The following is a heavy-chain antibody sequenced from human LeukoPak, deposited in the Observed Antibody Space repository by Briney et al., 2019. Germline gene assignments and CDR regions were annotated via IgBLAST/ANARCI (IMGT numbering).Heavy chain of an antibody. CDR2: IYYSGST. CDR3: ARDTAYYDSSGPLGDYYGMDV. J-gene: IGHJ6*02. D-gene: IGHD3-22*01. V-gene: IGHV4-59*01. CDR1: GGSISNYY. Sequence: PSETLSLTCTVSGGSISNYYWSWIRQPPGKGLEWIGYIYYSGSTNYNPSLKSRVTISVDTSKNQFSLKLSSVTAADTAVYYCARDTAYYDSSGPLGDYYGMDVWGQGTTVTVSS.